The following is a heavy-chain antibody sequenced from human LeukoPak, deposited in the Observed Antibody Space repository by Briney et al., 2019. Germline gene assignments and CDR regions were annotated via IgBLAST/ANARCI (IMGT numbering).Heavy chain of an antibody. CDR1: GYTFTSYY. CDR3: ARETPGELGYFDL. D-gene: IGHD1-7*01. V-gene: IGHV1-46*01. Sequence: GASVKVSCKAFGYTFTSYYMHSLRQAAGQGLEGMGIINPSGGSTSDAQKFQGRVTMTRDTSTSTVYMELSSLRSEDTAVYYCARETPGELGYFDLWGRGTLVTVSS. CDR2: INPSGGST. J-gene: IGHJ2*01.